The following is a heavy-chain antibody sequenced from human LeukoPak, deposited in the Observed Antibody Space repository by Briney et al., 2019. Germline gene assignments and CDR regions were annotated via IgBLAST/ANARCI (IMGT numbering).Heavy chain of an antibody. D-gene: IGHD3-10*01. CDR3: ARIKYYYGSGDVDAFDI. CDR2: IKQDGSER. J-gene: IGHJ3*02. CDR1: TFTFSSYW. V-gene: IGHV3-7*04. Sequence: PGGSLRLSCAASTFTFSSYWMSWVRQAPRKGLEWVANIKQDGSERYYVDSVKGRFTISRDNAKNSLYLQMNSLRAEDTAVYYCARIKYYYGSGDVDAFDIWGQGTKVTVSS.